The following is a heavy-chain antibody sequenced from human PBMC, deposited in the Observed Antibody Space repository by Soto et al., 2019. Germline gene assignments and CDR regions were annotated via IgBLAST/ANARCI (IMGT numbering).Heavy chain of an antibody. J-gene: IGHJ4*02. V-gene: IGHV3-30*18. CDR3: VKDRAVAGVFDY. D-gene: IGHD6-19*01. Sequence: GGSLRLSCAASGFILNSYAMHWVRQAPGKGLEWVVVISFDGSNENFGDSVKGRFALTRDTSKNTLYLHMNDLRAEDTARYYCVKDRAVAGVFDYWGQGTLVTVSS. CDR1: GFILNSYA. CDR2: ISFDGSNE.